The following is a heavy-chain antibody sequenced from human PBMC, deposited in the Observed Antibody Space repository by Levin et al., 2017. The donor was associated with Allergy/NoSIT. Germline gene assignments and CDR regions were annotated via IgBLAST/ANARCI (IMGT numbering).Heavy chain of an antibody. Sequence: GGSLRLSCAASGFTFSRYWMSWVRQAPGKGLEWVANIKQDGSEKYYVDSVKGRFTISRDNAKNSLFLQMTSLRAEDTAVYYCVRDQRDLLDWLLGFDPWGQGTLVTVSA. V-gene: IGHV3-7*01. CDR3: VRDQRDLLDWLLGFDP. CDR1: GFTFSRYW. D-gene: IGHD3/OR15-3a*01. J-gene: IGHJ5*02. CDR2: IKQDGSEK.